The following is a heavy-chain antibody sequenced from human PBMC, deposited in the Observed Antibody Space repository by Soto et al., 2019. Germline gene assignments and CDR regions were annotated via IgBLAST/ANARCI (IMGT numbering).Heavy chain of an antibody. D-gene: IGHD3-3*01. CDR3: ARDWYQLPSAQYYDFWSALTPWFDP. Sequence: GASVKVSCKASGYTFTGYYMHWVRQAPGQGLEWMGWINPNSGGTNYAQKFQGWVTMTRDTTISTAYMELSRLRSDDTAVYYCARDWYQLPSAQYYDFWSALTPWFDPWGQGTLVTVSS. CDR1: GYTFTGYY. J-gene: IGHJ5*02. V-gene: IGHV1-2*04. CDR2: INPNSGGT.